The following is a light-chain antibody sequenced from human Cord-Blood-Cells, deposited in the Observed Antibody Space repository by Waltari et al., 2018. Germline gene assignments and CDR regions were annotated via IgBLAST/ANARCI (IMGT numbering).Light chain of an antibody. CDR2: AAS. V-gene: IGKV1-8*01. J-gene: IGKJ2*01. Sequence: AIRMTQSPSSFPASTGDRVTITCRASQGIRSYLAWYQHKPGKAPKLLIYAASTLQSVVPSRFSGSGSGTDFTLTISCLQSEDFATYYCQQYYSYPPFTFGQGTKLEIK. CDR3: QQYYSYPPFT. CDR1: QGIRSY.